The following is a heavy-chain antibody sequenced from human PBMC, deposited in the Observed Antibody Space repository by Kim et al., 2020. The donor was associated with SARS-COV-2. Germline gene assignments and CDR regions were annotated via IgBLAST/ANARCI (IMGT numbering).Heavy chain of an antibody. D-gene: IGHD3-10*01. CDR3: ARAEYYYGSYYFDY. J-gene: IGHJ4*02. V-gene: IGHV1-46*01. Sequence: AQKFQGRVTMTRDPSTSTVYMELSSLRSEDTAVYYCARAEYYYGSYYFDYWGQGTLVTVSS.